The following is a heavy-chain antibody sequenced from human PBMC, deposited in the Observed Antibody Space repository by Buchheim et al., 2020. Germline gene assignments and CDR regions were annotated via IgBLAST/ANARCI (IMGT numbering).Heavy chain of an antibody. CDR2: ISSSSSAV. CDR3: ARGVPHYDSSGYYQFDY. CDR1: GFIFSSYS. J-gene: IGHJ4*02. D-gene: IGHD3-22*01. V-gene: IGHV3-48*01. Sequence: EVQLVESGGGLIQPGGSLRLSCAASGFIFSSYSMNWVRQAPGKGLEWVLYISSSSSAVYYADSVKCRFTISRDNAKNSPYLQMNSLRVEDTAVYYCARGVPHYDSSGYYQFDYWGQGTL.